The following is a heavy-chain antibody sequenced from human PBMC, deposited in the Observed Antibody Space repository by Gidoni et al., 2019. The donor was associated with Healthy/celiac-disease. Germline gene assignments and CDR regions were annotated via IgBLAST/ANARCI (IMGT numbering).Heavy chain of an antibody. CDR1: GFTFSSYA. CDR2: ISYDGSNK. CDR3: AREPHRGSGSYPIDY. Sequence: QVQLVESGGGVVQPGRSLRLSCAAPGFTFSSYAMHWVRQAPGKGLEWVAVISYDGSNKYYADSVKGRFTISRDNSKNTLYLQMNSLRAEDTAVYYCAREPHRGSGSYPIDYWGQGTLVTVSS. J-gene: IGHJ4*02. D-gene: IGHD3-10*01. V-gene: IGHV3-30-3*01.